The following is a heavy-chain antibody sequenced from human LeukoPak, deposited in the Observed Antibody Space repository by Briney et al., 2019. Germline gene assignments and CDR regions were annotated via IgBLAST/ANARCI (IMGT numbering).Heavy chain of an antibody. CDR2: IYNSGTT. D-gene: IGHD6-19*01. Sequence: PSETLSPTCTVSGGSISSHFWSWIRQPPGKGLEWIGNIYNSGTTNYNPSLKSGVTISVDTSKNQLSLQLTSVTAADTAVYYCTKATHWLAFDYWGRGTLVTVSS. CDR1: GGSISSHF. V-gene: IGHV4-59*11. CDR3: TKATHWLAFDY. J-gene: IGHJ4*02.